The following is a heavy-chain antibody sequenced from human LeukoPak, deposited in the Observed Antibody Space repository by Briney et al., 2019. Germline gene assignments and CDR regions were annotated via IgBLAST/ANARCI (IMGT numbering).Heavy chain of an antibody. CDR2: IKEDGSEK. J-gene: IGHJ4*02. CDR3: ARDSQHLNFDH. V-gene: IGHV3-7*04. Sequence: GGSLRLSCAASGFAFSNYWMNWVRQAPGKGLEWVANIKEDGSEKYYVDSVKGRFTISRDNAKNSLYLQMDSLRAEDTAVYYCARDSQHLNFDHWGQGTLVTVSS. D-gene: IGHD3-3*02. CDR1: GFAFSNYW.